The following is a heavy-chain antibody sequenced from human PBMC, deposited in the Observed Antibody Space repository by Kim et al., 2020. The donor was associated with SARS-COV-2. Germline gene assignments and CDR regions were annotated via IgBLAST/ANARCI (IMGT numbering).Heavy chain of an antibody. V-gene: IGHV4-59*01. CDR2: IYYSGST. CDR1: GGSISSYY. CDR3: ARAKPWYDFWSGPTFDY. Sequence: SETLSLTCTVSGGSISSYYWSWIRQPPGKGLEWIGYIYYSGSTNYNPSLKSRVTISVDTSKNQFSLKLSSVTAADTAVYYCARAKPWYDFWSGPTFDYWGQGTLVTVSS. D-gene: IGHD3-3*01. J-gene: IGHJ4*02.